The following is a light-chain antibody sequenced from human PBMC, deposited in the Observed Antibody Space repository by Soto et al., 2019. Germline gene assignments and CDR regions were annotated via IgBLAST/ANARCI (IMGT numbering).Light chain of an antibody. CDR2: NTN. CDR1: SGSVSTSYY. CDR3: VLYMGSGISV. Sequence: QTVVTQEPSFSVSPGRTVTLTCGLSSGSVSTSYYPSWYQQTPGQAPRTLIYNTNTRSSGVPDRFSGSILGNKAALTITGAQADDESDYYCVLYMGSGISVFGGGTKGTVL. J-gene: IGLJ3*02. V-gene: IGLV8-61*01.